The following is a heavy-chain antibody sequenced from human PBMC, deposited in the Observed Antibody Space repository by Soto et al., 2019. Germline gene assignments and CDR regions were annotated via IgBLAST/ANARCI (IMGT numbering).Heavy chain of an antibody. CDR2: IWYDGSNK. Sequence: GGSLRLSCAASGFTFSSYGMHWVRQAPGKGLEWVAVIWYDGSNKYYADSVKGRFTISRDNSKNTLYLQMNSLRAEDTAVYYCARDRAIPATAMGGFDYWGQGTLVTVSS. D-gene: IGHD2-2*01. CDR1: GFTFSSYG. J-gene: IGHJ4*02. CDR3: ARDRAIPATAMGGFDY. V-gene: IGHV3-33*01.